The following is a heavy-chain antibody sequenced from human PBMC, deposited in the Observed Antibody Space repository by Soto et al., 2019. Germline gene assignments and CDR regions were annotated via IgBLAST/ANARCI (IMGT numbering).Heavy chain of an antibody. CDR1: GGSISSYY. CDR2: IYYSGST. CDR3: ARGNYDFWSGYFTSMDV. V-gene: IGHV4-59*01. Sequence: SETLSLTCTVSGGSISSYYWSWIRQPPGKGLEWIGYIYYSGSTNYNPSLKSRVTISVDTSKNQFSLKLSSVTAADTAVYYCARGNYDFWSGYFTSMDVWGQGTTVTVSS. D-gene: IGHD3-3*01. J-gene: IGHJ6*02.